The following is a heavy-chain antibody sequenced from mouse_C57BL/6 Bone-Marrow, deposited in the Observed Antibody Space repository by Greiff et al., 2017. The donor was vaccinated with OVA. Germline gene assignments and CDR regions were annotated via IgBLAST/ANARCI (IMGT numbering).Heavy chain of an antibody. V-gene: IGHV5-4*01. CDR3: ARDGTTVVARYFDV. J-gene: IGHJ1*03. D-gene: IGHD1-1*01. CDR2: ISDGGSYT. Sequence: EVKLVESGGGLVKPGGSLKLSCAASGFTFSSYAMSWVRQTPEKRLEWVATISDGGSYTYYPDNVKGRFPISRDNAKNNLYLQMSHLKSEDTAMYYGARDGTTVVARYFDVWGTGTTVTVSS. CDR1: GFTFSSYA.